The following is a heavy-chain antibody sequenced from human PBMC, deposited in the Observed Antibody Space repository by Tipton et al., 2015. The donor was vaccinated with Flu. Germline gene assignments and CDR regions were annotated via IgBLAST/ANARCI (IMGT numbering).Heavy chain of an antibody. V-gene: IGHV4-39*01. CDR1: GGSISSSSYY. J-gene: IGHJ6*03. Sequence: TLSLTCTVSGGSISSSSYYWGWIRQPPGKGLEWIGSIYYSGSTYYNPSLKSRVTISVDTSKNQFSLKLSSVTAADTAVYYCARWTKKMVRGVMGAMDVWGKGTTVTVSS. CDR2: IYYSGST. CDR3: ARWTKKMVRGVMGAMDV. D-gene: IGHD3-10*01.